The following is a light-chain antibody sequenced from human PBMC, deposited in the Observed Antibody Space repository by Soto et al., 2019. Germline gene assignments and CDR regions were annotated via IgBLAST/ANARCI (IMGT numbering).Light chain of an antibody. Sequence: QSVLTQPASVSGSPGQSITISCTGTSSDIGHYDYVSWYQQHPGKAPKLMIYDVSERPSGVPDRFSGSKSGNTASLTISGLQAEDEADYYCCSYGGSFTVYVFGTGTKLTVL. V-gene: IGLV2-11*01. CDR2: DVS. CDR1: SSDIGHYDY. J-gene: IGLJ1*01. CDR3: CSYGGSFTVYV.